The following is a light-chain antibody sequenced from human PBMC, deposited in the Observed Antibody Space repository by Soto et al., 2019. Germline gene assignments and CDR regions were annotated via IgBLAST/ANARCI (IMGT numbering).Light chain of an antibody. J-gene: IGLJ3*02. CDR2: RDG. V-gene: IGLV1-47*01. CDR3: AVWDASLTGWV. Sequence: QSALTQPPSASGTPGQSLTISCAGSSSNIGSHYVYWYQRLPGTAPKLLIFRDGQRPSGVPDRFFGSKSGTSASLAISGLRSENEAHYYCAVWDASLTGWVFGGGTQLTVL. CDR1: SSNIGSHY.